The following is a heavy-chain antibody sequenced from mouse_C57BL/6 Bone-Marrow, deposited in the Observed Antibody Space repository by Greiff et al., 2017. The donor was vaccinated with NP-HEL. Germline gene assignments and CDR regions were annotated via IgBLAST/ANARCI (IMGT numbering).Heavy chain of an antibody. D-gene: IGHD3-3*01. J-gene: IGHJ1*03. CDR3: RAGHWYVDV. V-gene: IGHV2-5*01. Sequence: VKLQESGPGLVQPSQSLSITCTVSGFSLTSYGVHWVRQSPGKGLEWLGVIWRGGSTDYNAAFMSRLSITKDNSKSQVFFKMNSLQADDTAIYYCRAGHWYVDVWGTGTTVTVSS. CDR2: IWRGGST. CDR1: GFSLTSYG.